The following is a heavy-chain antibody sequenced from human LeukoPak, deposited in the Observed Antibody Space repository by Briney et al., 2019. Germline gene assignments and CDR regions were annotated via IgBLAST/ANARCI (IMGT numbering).Heavy chain of an antibody. CDR3: ARGIAVAGTPDFDY. D-gene: IGHD6-19*01. CDR2: ISSSSSYI. J-gene: IGHJ4*02. Sequence: GGSLRLSCAASGFTFSSYCMNWVRQAPGKGLEWVSSISSSSSYIYYADSVKGRFTISRDNAKNSLYLQVNSLRAEDTAVYYCARGIAVAGTPDFDYWGQETLVTVSS. CDR1: GFTFSSYC. V-gene: IGHV3-21*01.